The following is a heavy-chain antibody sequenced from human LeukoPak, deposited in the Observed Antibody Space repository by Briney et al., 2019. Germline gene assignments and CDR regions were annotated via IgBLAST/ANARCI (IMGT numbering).Heavy chain of an antibody. Sequence: GGSLRLSCAASGFTFSSYGMHWVRQAPGKGLEWVAVIWYDGSSKYYADSVKGRFTISRDNSKNTLYLQMNSLRAEDTAVYYCARDLRYYDSSGYSRVPLDYWGQGTLVTVSS. CDR1: GFTFSSYG. D-gene: IGHD3-22*01. V-gene: IGHV3-33*01. CDR3: ARDLRYYDSSGYSRVPLDY. J-gene: IGHJ4*02. CDR2: IWYDGSSK.